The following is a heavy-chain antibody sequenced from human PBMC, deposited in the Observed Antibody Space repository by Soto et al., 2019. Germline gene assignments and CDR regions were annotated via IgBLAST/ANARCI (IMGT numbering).Heavy chain of an antibody. V-gene: IGHV4-38-2*02. CDR2: MYHSGST. CDR3: ARAKTVAGTTGWFDP. J-gene: IGHJ5*02. CDR1: GYSISSGYY. D-gene: IGHD1-7*01. Sequence: SETLSLTCTVSGYSISSGYYWGWIRQPPGKGLEWIGSMYHSGSTYYNPSLKTRVTVSGDTSKNQFSLKLSSVAAADTAVYYCARAKTVAGTTGWFDPWGQGTLVTVSS.